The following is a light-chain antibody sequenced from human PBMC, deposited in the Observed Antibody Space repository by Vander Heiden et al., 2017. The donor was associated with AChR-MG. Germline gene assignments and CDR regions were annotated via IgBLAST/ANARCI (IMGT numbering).Light chain of an antibody. Sequence: QSVLTQPPSVSAAPGPKVTISCSGSSSNIGDNYVSWYQQLPGTAPKLLLYDDNKRPSGIPDRFSGSKSGTSATLGITVLQSGDEADYYCGTWDSSLSAVIFGGGTKLTVL. CDR2: DDN. J-gene: IGLJ2*01. V-gene: IGLV1-51*01. CDR3: GTWDSSLSAVI. CDR1: SSNIGDNY.